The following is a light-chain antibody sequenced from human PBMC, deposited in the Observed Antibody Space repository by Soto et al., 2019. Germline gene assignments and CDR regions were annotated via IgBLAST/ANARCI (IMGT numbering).Light chain of an antibody. CDR2: EVT. CDR1: SSDVGAYDH. J-gene: IGLJ1*01. V-gene: IGLV2-8*01. Sequence: QSALTQPPSASGSPGQSLTISCTGTSSDVGAYDHVSWFQQHPGRAPKFLIYEVTKRPSGVPDRFSGSKSGNTASLTVSGLQAEDEADYYCCSHAGSSTVFGGGTKVT. CDR3: CSHAGSSTV.